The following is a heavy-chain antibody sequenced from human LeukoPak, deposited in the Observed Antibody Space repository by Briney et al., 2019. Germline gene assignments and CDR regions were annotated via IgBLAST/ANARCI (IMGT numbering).Heavy chain of an antibody. CDR1: GFTFSSYS. D-gene: IGHD3-10*01. CDR3: ASRGSSGRRDFDY. V-gene: IGHV3-48*04. CDR2: ISSSSTI. Sequence: GGSLRLSCAASGFTFSSYSMNWVRQAPGKGLEWVSYISSSSTIYYADSVKGRFTISRDNAKNSLYLQMNSLRAEDTAVYYCASRGSSGRRDFDYWGQGTLVTVSS. J-gene: IGHJ4*02.